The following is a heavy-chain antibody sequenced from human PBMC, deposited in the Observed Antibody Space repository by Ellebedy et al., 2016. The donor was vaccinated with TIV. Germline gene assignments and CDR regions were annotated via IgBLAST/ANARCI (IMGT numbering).Heavy chain of an antibody. D-gene: IGHD1-26*01. V-gene: IGHV4-34*01. J-gene: IGHJ4*02. CDR3: AFDDERVGATF. CDR2: INHSGST. Sequence: SETLSLTCAVYGGSFSGYYWSWIRQPPGKGLEWIGEINHSGSTNYNPSLKSRVTISVDTSKNQFSLKLSSVTAADTAVYYCAFDDERVGATFWGQGTLVTVSS. CDR1: GGSFSGYY.